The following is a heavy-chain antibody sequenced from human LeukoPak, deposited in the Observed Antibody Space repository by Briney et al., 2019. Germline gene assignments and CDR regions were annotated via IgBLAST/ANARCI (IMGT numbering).Heavy chain of an antibody. Sequence: GGSLRLSCAASGFTVSGNYMSWVRQAPGKGLEWVSVIYSGGSTYYTDSVKGRFTISRDNSKNTLYLQMNSLRAEDTAVYYCAREGSGYSYNYWGQGTLVTVSS. CDR3: AREGSGYSYNY. D-gene: IGHD5-18*01. V-gene: IGHV3-53*01. J-gene: IGHJ4*02. CDR1: GFTVSGNY. CDR2: IYSGGST.